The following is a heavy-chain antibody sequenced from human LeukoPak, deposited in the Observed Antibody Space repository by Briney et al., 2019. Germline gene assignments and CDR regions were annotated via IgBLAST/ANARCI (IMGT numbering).Heavy chain of an antibody. CDR2: IIPIFGTA. J-gene: IGHJ6*03. D-gene: IGHD3-3*01. Sequence: ASVKVSCKASGGTFSSYAISWVRQAPGQGLEWTGGIIPIFGTANYAQKFQGRVTITADESTSTAYMELSSLRSEDTAVYYCARAYYDFWSGYWHYYYYMDVWGKGTTVTVSS. CDR3: ARAYYDFWSGYWHYYYYMDV. V-gene: IGHV1-69*13. CDR1: GGTFSSYA.